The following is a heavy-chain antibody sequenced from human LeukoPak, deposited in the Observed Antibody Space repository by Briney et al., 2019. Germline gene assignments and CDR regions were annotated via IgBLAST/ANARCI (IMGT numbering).Heavy chain of an antibody. J-gene: IGHJ3*02. CDR3: ARHSSATAFDI. CDR2: IYTSGST. Sequence: SETLSLTCTVSGGSISSGSYYWSWIRQPAGKGLEWIGRIYTSGSTNYNPSLKSRVTISVDTSKNQFSLKLSSVTAADTAVYYCARHSSATAFDIWGQGTMVTVSS. V-gene: IGHV4-61*02. CDR1: GGSISSGSYY. D-gene: IGHD3-22*01.